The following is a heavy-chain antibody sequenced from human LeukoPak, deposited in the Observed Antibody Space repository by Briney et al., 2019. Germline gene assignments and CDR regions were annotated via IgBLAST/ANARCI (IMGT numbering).Heavy chain of an antibody. CDR2: ISGSSSFI. V-gene: IGHV3-21*01. D-gene: IGHD1-26*01. CDR1: GLTIRDAW. CDR3: ARLPQSFVGASSFDF. Sequence: GGSLRLSCAVSGLTIRDAWITWVRQAPGKGLEWVSSISGSSSFIYYTYSVQGRFTVSRDNAENSLFLQMYSLKAEDTAVYYCARLPQSFVGASSFDFWGQGTLVTVSS. J-gene: IGHJ4*02.